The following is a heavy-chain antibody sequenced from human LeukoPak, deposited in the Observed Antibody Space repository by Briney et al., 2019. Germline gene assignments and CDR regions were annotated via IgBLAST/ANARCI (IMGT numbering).Heavy chain of an antibody. D-gene: IGHD3-3*01. CDR1: GFTFSSYG. Sequence: PGGSLRLSCTTSGFTFSSYGLHWVRQAPGKGLEWVAVISYDGSNKYYADSVKGRFTISRDNSKNTLYLQMNSLRAEDTAVYYCARVGNYDFWSGYPHYYYYYMDVWGKGTTVTVSS. J-gene: IGHJ6*03. V-gene: IGHV3-30*19. CDR3: ARVGNYDFWSGYPHYYYYYMDV. CDR2: ISYDGSNK.